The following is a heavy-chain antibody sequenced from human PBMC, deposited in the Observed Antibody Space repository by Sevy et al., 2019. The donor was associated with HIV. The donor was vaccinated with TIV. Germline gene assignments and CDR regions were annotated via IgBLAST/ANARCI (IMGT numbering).Heavy chain of an antibody. CDR2: IWYDGSKT. D-gene: IGHD2-2*01. Sequence: GGSLRLSCAASGFTFSAYGMHWVRQTPGKGLEWVAVIWYDGSKTYYAESVKGRFTISRDNSKNTVYIQMNSLRVEDTAVYYCARDGVPAAKLFDYWGQGTLVTVSS. V-gene: IGHV3-33*01. J-gene: IGHJ4*02. CDR1: GFTFSAYG. CDR3: ARDGVPAAKLFDY.